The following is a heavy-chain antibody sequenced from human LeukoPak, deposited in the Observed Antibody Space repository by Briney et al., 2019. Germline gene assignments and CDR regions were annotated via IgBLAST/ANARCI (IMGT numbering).Heavy chain of an antibody. D-gene: IGHD1-26*01. CDR3: ARDLGEDGFDY. CDR1: GGSFSGYY. Sequence: KASETLSLTCAVYGGSFSGYYWSWIRQPAGKGLEWIGRIYTSGSTNYNPSLKSRVTMSVDTSKNQFSLKLSSVTAADTAVYYCARDLGEDGFDYWGQGTLVTVSS. J-gene: IGHJ4*02. CDR2: IYTSGST. V-gene: IGHV4-4*07.